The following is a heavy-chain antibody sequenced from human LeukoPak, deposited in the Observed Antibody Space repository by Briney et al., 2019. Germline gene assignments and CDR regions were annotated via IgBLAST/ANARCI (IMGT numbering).Heavy chain of an antibody. V-gene: IGHV3-15*01. CDR3: TTGRYYFDY. J-gene: IGHJ4*02. CDR1: GFTFSNAW. CDR2: IKSKTDGGTT. Sequence: GGSLRLSCAASGFTFSNAWMSWVRQAPGKGLEWVGCIKSKTDGGTTDYAAPVKGRFTISRDDSKNTLYLQRNSLKTKDTAVYYCTTGRYYFDYWGQGTLVTVSS.